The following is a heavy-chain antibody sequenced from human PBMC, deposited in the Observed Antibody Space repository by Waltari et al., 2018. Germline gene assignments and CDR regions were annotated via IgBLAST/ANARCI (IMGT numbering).Heavy chain of an antibody. CDR3: ARRSIVGVGYPDNYFDY. CDR1: GYSFTNYW. J-gene: IGHJ4*02. D-gene: IGHD3-3*01. V-gene: IGHV5-51*01. CDR2: IYPGDADI. Sequence: EVQLVQSGAEVKKPGESLKISCKDSGYSFTNYWIAWVRQMPGKGLEWRGFIYPGDADIKDSPSFQGQVTISADKSIRTAYLQWSSLKASDTAMYYCARRSIVGVGYPDNYFDYWGQGTLVTVSS.